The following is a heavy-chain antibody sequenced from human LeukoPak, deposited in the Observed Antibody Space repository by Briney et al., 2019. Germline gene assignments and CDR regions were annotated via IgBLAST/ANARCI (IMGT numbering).Heavy chain of an antibody. CDR3: ARDRYYYDSSARDFQH. Sequence: GGSLRVSCAASGLTFSSYAMHWVRQAPGKGLEWVAVISYDGSNKYYADSVKGRFTISRDNSKNTLYLQMNSLRAEDTAVYYCARDRYYYDSSARDFQHWGQGTLVTVSS. V-gene: IGHV3-30-3*01. CDR2: ISYDGSNK. J-gene: IGHJ1*01. CDR1: GLTFSSYA. D-gene: IGHD3-22*01.